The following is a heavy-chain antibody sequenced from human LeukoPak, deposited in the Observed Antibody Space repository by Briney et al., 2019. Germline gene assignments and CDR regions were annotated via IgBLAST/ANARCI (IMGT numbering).Heavy chain of an antibody. J-gene: IGHJ4*02. V-gene: IGHV1-8*01. Sequence: ASVKVSCKASGYTFTSFDINWVRQATGQGLEWMGWMNPNSGNTAYAQKFQGRVTMTRNTSISTAYMELSSLRSEDTAVYYCARASYDTSGYYLFYWGQGRLVTVSS. D-gene: IGHD3-22*01. CDR3: ARASYDTSGYYLFY. CDR1: GYTFTSFD. CDR2: MNPNSGNT.